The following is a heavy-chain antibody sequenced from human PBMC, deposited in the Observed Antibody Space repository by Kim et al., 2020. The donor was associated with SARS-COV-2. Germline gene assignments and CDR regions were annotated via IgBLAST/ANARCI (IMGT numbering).Heavy chain of an antibody. CDR1: GYTFTGYY. Sequence: ASVKVSCKASGYTFTGYYMHWVRQAPGQGLEWMGRINPNSGGTNYAQKFQGRVTMTRDTSISTAYMELSRLRSDDTAVYYCARGGSSWSGWFDPWGQGTLVTVSS. CDR2: INPNSGGT. V-gene: IGHV1-2*06. D-gene: IGHD6-13*01. CDR3: ARGGSSWSGWFDP. J-gene: IGHJ5*02.